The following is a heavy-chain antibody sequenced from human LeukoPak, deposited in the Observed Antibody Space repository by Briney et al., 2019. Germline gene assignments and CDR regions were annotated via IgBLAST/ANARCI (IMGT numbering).Heavy chain of an antibody. Sequence: SVKVSCKPSGGTFSTYVIHWVRQAPGQGLEWMGGIIPIFGTTNYAKNFQGRATMSTGESSSTAYMELSSLRSEDTAVYYCARSSPHGYDDTSGYFDSWGQGTLVTVSS. J-gene: IGHJ4*02. D-gene: IGHD3-22*01. CDR3: ARSSPHGYDDTSGYFDS. CDR1: GGTFSTYV. CDR2: IIPIFGTT. V-gene: IGHV1-69*05.